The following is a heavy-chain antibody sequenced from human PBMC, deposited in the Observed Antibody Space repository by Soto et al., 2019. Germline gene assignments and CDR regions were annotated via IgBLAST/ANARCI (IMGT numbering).Heavy chain of an antibody. V-gene: IGHV3-23*01. Sequence: EVQLLESGGGLVQPGGSLRLSCAASGFTFSSYAMSWVRQAPGKGLEWVSAISGSGGSTYYADSVKGRFTISRDNSKNPLHQHMNSLRAEDVAVYYCAKSGAGHSSSYHYYYDMDVWGKGTTVTVSS. J-gene: IGHJ6*03. CDR1: GFTFSSYA. D-gene: IGHD6-6*01. CDR3: AKSGAGHSSSYHYYYDMDV. CDR2: ISGSGGST.